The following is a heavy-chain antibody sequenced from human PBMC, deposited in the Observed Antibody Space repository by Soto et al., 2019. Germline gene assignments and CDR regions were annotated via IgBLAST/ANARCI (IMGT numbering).Heavy chain of an antibody. J-gene: IGHJ4*02. V-gene: IGHV1-2*06. CDR1: GYIFTDYY. D-gene: IGHD3-22*01. CDR3: ARWGTYYDSSGPLGDY. CDR2: INPNSGGT. Sequence: ASVKVSCKASGYIFTDYYMHWVRQAPGQELGWMGRINPNSGGTNYAQKFQGRVTMTTDTSISTAYTELSSLRSDDTAAYYCARWGTYYDSSGPLGDYWGQGTLVTVSS.